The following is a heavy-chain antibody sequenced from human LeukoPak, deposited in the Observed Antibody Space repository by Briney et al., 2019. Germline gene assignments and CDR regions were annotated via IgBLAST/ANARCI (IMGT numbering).Heavy chain of an antibody. CDR2: IYTGGST. Sequence: TGGSLRLSCAASGFTVSSNYMTWVRQAPGKGLECVSIIYTGGSTYYADSVKGRFTISRDNSKNTLYLQMNSLRADDTAVYYCARDPPLRSAPFDFWGQGTLVTVSS. CDR3: ARDPPLRSAPFDF. CDR1: GFTVSSNY. D-gene: IGHD4-17*01. J-gene: IGHJ4*02. V-gene: IGHV3-53*01.